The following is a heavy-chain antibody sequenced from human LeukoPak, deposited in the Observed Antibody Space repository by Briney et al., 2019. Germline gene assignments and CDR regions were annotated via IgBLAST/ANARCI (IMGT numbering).Heavy chain of an antibody. CDR1: GFTFSDYY. D-gene: IGHD4-11*01. CDR2: ISSSSSYT. V-gene: IGHV3-11*06. CDR3: ARAPHYSNYGPYYYGMDV. J-gene: IGHJ6*02. Sequence: GGSLRLSCAASGFTFSDYYVSWIRQAPGKGLEWVSYISSSSSYTNYADSVKGRFTISRDNAKNSLYLQTNSLRAEDTAVYYCARAPHYSNYGPYYYGMDVWGQGTTVTVSS.